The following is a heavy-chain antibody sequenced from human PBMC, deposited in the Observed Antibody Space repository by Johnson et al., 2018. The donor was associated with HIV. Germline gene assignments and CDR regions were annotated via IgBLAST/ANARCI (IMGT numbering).Heavy chain of an antibody. CDR2: ISGSGGST. CDR1: EFTFSNYY. D-gene: IGHD1-14*01. V-gene: IGHV3-11*04. J-gene: IGHJ3*02. CDR3: ARASAVFDAFDI. Sequence: VQLVESGGGLVKPGGSLRLSCAASEFTFSNYYMNWIRQAPGKGLEWVSSISGSGGSTYYVDSVKGRFTISRDNAKNSLYLQMNSLRAEDTAVYYCARASAVFDAFDIWGQGTMVTVSS.